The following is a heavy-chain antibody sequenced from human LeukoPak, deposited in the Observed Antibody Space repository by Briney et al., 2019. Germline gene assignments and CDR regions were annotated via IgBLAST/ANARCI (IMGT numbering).Heavy chain of an antibody. CDR2: ISSSSSYI. D-gene: IGHD2-15*01. J-gene: IGHJ6*02. CDR3: ARDLSVVEYYYYGMDV. Sequence: GGSLRLSCAASGFTFSSYSMKWVRQAPGKGLEWVSSISSSSSYIYYADSVKGRFNISRDNAKNSLYLQMNSLRAEDTAVYYCARDLSVVEYYYYGMDVWGQGTTVTVSS. V-gene: IGHV3-21*01. CDR1: GFTFSSYS.